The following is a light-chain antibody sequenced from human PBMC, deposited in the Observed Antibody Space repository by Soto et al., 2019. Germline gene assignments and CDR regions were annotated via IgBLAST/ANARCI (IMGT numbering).Light chain of an antibody. CDR3: QQRAKWPLT. Sequence: EIVLTQSPATLSLSPGEGATLSCRASQSVDSHLAWYQHIPGQAPRLLIYDASYRAAGIPARFSGSGSGTDFNLTISGLEAEDFAVYFCQQRAKWPLTFGGGTKVDI. CDR1: QSVDSH. J-gene: IGKJ4*01. CDR2: DAS. V-gene: IGKV3-11*01.